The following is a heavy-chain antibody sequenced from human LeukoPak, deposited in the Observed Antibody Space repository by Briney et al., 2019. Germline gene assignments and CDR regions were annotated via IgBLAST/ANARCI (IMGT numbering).Heavy chain of an antibody. CDR3: ARVRQWLGYYYYMDV. CDR1: GYTFTSYD. CDR2: MNPNSGNT. J-gene: IGHJ6*03. D-gene: IGHD6-19*01. V-gene: IGHV1-8*03. Sequence: ASVKVSCKASGYTFTSYDINWVRQATGQGLEWMGWMNPNSGNTGYAQKFQGRVTITRNTSISTAYMELSSLRSEDTAVYYCARVRQWLGYYYYMDVWGKGTTVTVSS.